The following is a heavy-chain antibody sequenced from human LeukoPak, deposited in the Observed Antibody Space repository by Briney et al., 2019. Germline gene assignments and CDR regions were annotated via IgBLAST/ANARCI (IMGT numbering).Heavy chain of an antibody. CDR2: IYYSGST. CDR3: ARHPARSNWFDP. J-gene: IGHJ5*02. Sequence: PSETLSLTCTVSGGSIRSYYWSWIRQPPGKGLEWIGYIYYSGSTNYNPSFKSRVTISVDKSKNQFSLTLTSVTAADTAIYYCARHPARSNWFDPWGQGILVTVSS. V-gene: IGHV4-59*08. CDR1: GGSIRSYY.